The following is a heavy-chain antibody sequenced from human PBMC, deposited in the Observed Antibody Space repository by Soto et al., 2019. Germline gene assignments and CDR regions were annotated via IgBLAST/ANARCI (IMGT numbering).Heavy chain of an antibody. J-gene: IGHJ4*02. CDR2: IKPVFGSP. Sequence: QVQLVQSGAEVKKPGSSVKVSCKTSGDTFSSYGINWVRLAPGQGLEWMGGIKPVFGSPVYARKFEGRLTMTADESTSTAYMQLSSLKSEDTAVYYCVREASGTSMQWGFDFWGQGTLVTVSS. CDR1: GDTFSSYG. D-gene: IGHD1-26*01. V-gene: IGHV1-69*01. CDR3: VREASGTSMQWGFDF.